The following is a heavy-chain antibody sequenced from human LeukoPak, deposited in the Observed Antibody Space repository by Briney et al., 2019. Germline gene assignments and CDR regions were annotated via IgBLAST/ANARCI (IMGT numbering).Heavy chain of an antibody. D-gene: IGHD3-9*01. CDR2: IYYSGST. V-gene: IGHV4-39*02. CDR1: GGSISSSSYY. J-gene: IGHJ4*02. CDR3: ARETYYDILTGSYYFDY. Sequence: SETLSLTCTVSGGSISSSSYYWGWIRQPPGKGLEWIGGIYYSGSTYYNPSLKSRVTISVDTSKNQFSLKLSSVTAADTAVYYCARETYYDILTGSYYFDYWGQGTLVTVSS.